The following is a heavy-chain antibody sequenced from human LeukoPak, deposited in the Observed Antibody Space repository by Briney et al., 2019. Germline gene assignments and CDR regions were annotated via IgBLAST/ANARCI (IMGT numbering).Heavy chain of an antibody. Sequence: PSETLSLTCTVSGGSISSYYWSWIRQPAGKGLEWIGRIYTSGSTNYNPSLKSRVTMSVDTSKNQFSLKLSSVTAADTAVYYCARVQYYYDTSANYFVALDYWGQGTLVTVSS. CDR3: ARVQYYYDTSANYFVALDY. V-gene: IGHV4-4*07. CDR2: IYTSGST. CDR1: GGSISSYY. J-gene: IGHJ4*02. D-gene: IGHD3-22*01.